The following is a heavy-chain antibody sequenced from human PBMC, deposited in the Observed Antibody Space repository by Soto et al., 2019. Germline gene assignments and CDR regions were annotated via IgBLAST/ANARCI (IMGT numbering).Heavy chain of an antibody. CDR1: GFTLRRYA. V-gene: IGHV3-23*01. CDR3: AKGYLYYDTSPYPDAFDM. J-gene: IGHJ3*02. D-gene: IGHD3-22*01. CDR2: IPVGGGST. Sequence: GSLSVSCAPAGFTLRRYAMSWVRQAPGRGLQWVSSIPVGGGSTFYAESVKGRFTVSRDNSQNTLYLQLKSLRAEDTAVYYCAKGYLYYDTSPYPDAFDMWGQGTMVTVSS.